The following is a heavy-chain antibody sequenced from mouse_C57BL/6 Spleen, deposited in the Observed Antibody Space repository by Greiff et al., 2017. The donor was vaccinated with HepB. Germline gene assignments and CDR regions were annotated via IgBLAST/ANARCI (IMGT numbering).Heavy chain of an antibody. CDR3: ASLLYY. CDR1: GYTFTDYY. V-gene: IGHV1-26*01. D-gene: IGHD2-10*01. CDR2: INPNNGGT. J-gene: IGHJ2*01. Sequence: EVQLQQSGPELVKPGASVKISCKASGYTFTDYYMNWVKQSHGKSLEWIGDINPNNGGTSYNQKFKGKATLTVDKSSSTAYMELRSLTSEDSAVYYCASLLYYWGQGTTLTVSS.